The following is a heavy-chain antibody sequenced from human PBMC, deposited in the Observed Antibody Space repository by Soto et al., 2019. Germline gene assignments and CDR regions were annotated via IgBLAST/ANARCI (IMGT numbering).Heavy chain of an antibody. CDR2: IFHDGSNK. CDR1: GFTFSSYG. CDR3: ARDWFFDF. Sequence: GGSLRLSCAASGFTFSSYGMHWVRQAPGKGLEWVAVIFHDGSNKYYAVSVKGRFTISRDNSKNTLYLQMNSLTVDDTAVYYCARDWFFDFWGQGTLVTVSS. D-gene: IGHD3-10*01. V-gene: IGHV3-33*01. J-gene: IGHJ4*02.